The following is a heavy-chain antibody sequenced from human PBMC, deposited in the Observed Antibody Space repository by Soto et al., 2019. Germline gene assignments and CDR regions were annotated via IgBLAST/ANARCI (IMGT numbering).Heavy chain of an antibody. V-gene: IGHV6-1*01. D-gene: IGHD2-15*01. CDR1: GGSVSNNGAC. CDR3: ARVHCSGGTCLDGLDV. CDR2: TYYRSKWFL. J-gene: IGHJ6*02. Sequence: SQTLANACVISGGSVSNNGACWNVIRQCPSRGLEWLGRTYYRSKWFLDCAASVQSRMTINPDTSRNQFSLQLNSVTPEDTAAYYCARVHCSGGTCLDGLDVWGQGTTVTVSS.